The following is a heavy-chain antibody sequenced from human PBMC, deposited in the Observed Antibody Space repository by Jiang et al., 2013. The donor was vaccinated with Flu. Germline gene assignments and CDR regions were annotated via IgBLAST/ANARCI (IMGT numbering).Heavy chain of an antibody. CDR3: AREDWYFDL. J-gene: IGHJ2*01. V-gene: IGHV4-34*01. CDR2: INDSGSS. CDR1: GGSISDYY. Sequence: SLTCAVYGGSISDYYWTWIRQPPGKGLEWIGEINDSGSSKYNPSLKSRVTILVDTSKNQFSLKLSSVTAADTAVYYCAREDWYFDLWGRGTLVTVSS.